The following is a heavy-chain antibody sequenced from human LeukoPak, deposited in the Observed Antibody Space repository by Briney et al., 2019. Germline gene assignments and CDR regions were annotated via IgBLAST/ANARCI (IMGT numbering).Heavy chain of an antibody. Sequence: GGTLRLSCAGSGFTFSSYGMSWVRQAPGKVLEWVSGISGSGGSTYYADSVKGRFTISRDNSKNTLYLQMNSLRAEDTAVYYCAKGTGRSSSSLDYWGQGTLVTVSS. D-gene: IGHD2-2*01. CDR3: AKGTGRSSSSLDY. J-gene: IGHJ4*02. V-gene: IGHV3-23*01. CDR2: ISGSGGST. CDR1: GFTFSSYG.